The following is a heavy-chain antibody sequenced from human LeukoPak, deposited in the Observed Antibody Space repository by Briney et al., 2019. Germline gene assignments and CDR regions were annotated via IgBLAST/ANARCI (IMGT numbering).Heavy chain of an antibody. J-gene: IGHJ4*02. D-gene: IGHD6-19*01. CDR1: GLTFSIYE. Sequence: GGSLRLSCAASGLTFSIYEMNWVRHAPGEGLEWVSYINNRGSTIYYADSVKGRLTISRDNAKNSLYLQMNSQRADDTAVYYCGRDDNSTIAVAGPSTDWGQGTLVTVSS. CDR3: GRDDNSTIAVAGPSTD. V-gene: IGHV3-48*03. CDR2: INNRGSTI.